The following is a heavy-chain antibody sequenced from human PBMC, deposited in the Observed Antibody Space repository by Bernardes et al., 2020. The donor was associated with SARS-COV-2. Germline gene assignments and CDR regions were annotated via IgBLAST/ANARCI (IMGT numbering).Heavy chain of an antibody. J-gene: IGHJ4*02. Sequence: GGSLRLSCAASGFTVSNNYMSWVRQAPGKGLEWVSVIYSGGNTYYADSVKGRFTISRDNSKNALYLQINSLRAEDTAVYYCARDYPDPADWGQGTLVTVSS. D-gene: IGHD6-13*01. V-gene: IGHV3-66*01. CDR2: IYSGGNT. CDR3: ARDYPDPAD. CDR1: GFTVSNNY.